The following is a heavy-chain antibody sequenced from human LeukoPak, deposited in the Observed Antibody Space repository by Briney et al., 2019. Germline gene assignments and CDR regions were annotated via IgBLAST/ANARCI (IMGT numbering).Heavy chain of an antibody. J-gene: IGHJ4*02. V-gene: IGHV3-7*01. Sequence: GGSLRLSCAASGFTFSSYWMSWVRQAPGKGLEWVANIKQDGSEKYYVDSVKGRFTISRDNAKNSLYLQMNSLRAEDTAVYYCARVLPPRYTDESYFDYGGQGTLVTVSS. CDR3: ARVLPPRYTDESYFDY. CDR1: GFTFSSYW. CDR2: IKQDGSEK. D-gene: IGHD2-2*02.